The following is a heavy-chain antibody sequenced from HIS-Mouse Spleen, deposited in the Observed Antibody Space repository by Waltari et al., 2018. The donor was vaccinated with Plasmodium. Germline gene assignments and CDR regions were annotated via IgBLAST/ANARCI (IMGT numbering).Heavy chain of an antibody. V-gene: IGHV4-59*01. D-gene: IGHD6-6*01. J-gene: IGHJ4*02. CDR3: ARGGYSSSSYYFDY. Sequence: QVQLQESGPGLVKPSETLSLTCTVSGGSISRYYWTWIRPPPGKGLEWIAYIYYSGSTNYNPSLKSRVTISVDTSKNQFSLKLSSVTAADTAVFYCARGGYSSSSYYFDYWGQGTLVTVSS. CDR1: GGSISRYY. CDR2: IYYSGST.